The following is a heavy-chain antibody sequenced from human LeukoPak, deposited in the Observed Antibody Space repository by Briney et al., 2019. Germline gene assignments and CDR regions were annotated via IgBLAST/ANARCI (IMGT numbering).Heavy chain of an antibody. CDR1: GGSISSYY. CDR2: IYYSGST. V-gene: IGHV4-59*01. CDR3: AGGDYYYDSSGYYFPIFDY. D-gene: IGHD3-22*01. Sequence: PSETLSLTCTVSGGSISSYYWSWIRQPPGKGLEWIGYIYYSGSTNYNPSLKSRVTISVDTSKNQFSLKLSSVTAADTAVYYCAGGDYYYDSSGYYFPIFDYWGQGTLVTVSS. J-gene: IGHJ4*02.